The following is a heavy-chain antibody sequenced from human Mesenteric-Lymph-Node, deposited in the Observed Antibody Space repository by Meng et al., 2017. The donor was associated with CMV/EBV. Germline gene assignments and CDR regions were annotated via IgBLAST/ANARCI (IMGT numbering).Heavy chain of an antibody. Sequence: GESLKISCAASGFSFSTYNMNWVRQAPGKGLEWVSYISSGSHYIYYADSLKGRVTISRDNAKNSLYLQINSLRAEDTAVYYCAREENCGGDCYYDIWGQGTLVTVSS. CDR2: ISSGSHYI. CDR1: GFSFSTYN. D-gene: IGHD2-21*01. J-gene: IGHJ4*02. CDR3: AREENCGGDCYYDI. V-gene: IGHV3-21*05.